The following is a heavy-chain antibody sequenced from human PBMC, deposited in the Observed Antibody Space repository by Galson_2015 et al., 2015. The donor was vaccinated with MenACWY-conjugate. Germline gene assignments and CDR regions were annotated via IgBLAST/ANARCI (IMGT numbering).Heavy chain of an antibody. D-gene: IGHD3-16*01. CDR3: TAGLKNGGYEAFEI. CDR1: GFSFSNAW. V-gene: IGHV3-15*01. Sequence: SLRLSCAASGFSFSNAWMSWVRLAPGMGLEWAGRIKSKTDGGTTDYAAPVKGIFTISRDDSKNTLYLQMNSLKTEDTGVYYCTAGLKNGGYEAFEIWGQGTMVTVSS. J-gene: IGHJ3*02. CDR2: IKSKTDGGTT.